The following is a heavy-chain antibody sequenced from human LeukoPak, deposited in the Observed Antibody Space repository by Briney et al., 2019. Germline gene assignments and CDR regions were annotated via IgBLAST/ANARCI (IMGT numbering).Heavy chain of an antibody. J-gene: IGHJ4*02. Sequence: PQTLSLTCTVSGGSISSGGYYWSWLRQHPGKGLEWIGYIYYSGSTYYNPSLKSRVTISVDTSKNQFSLKLSSVTSADTAVYXXXXXXRFTKYYFDYWGQGTLVTVSS. CDR1: GGSISSGGYY. CDR2: IYYSGST. V-gene: IGHV4-31*03. D-gene: IGHD2-8*01. CDR3: XXXXRFTKYYFDY.